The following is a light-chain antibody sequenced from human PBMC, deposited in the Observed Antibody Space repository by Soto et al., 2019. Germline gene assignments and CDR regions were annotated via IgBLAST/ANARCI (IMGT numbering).Light chain of an antibody. CDR1: SSDVGGYNY. CDR2: DVS. CDR3: CSYAGSYTLV. V-gene: IGLV2-11*01. Sequence: QSALTQPRSVSWSPGQSVTISCTGTSSDVGGYNYVSWYQQHPGNAPKLMSYDVSKRPSGVPDRFSGSKSGNTASLTISGLQAEDEADYYCCSYAGSYTLVFGGGTKLTVL. J-gene: IGLJ2*01.